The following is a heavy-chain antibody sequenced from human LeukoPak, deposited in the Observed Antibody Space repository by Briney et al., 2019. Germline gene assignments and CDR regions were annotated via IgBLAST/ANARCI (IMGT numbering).Heavy chain of an antibody. Sequence: SQTLSLTCTVSGGSISSGSYYWSWIRQPPGKGLEWIGEINHSGSTNYNPSLKSRVTISVDTSKNQFSLKLSSVTAADTAVYYCARRRYNYGDFDHWGQGTLVTVSS. V-gene: IGHV4-39*07. CDR3: ARRRYNYGDFDH. CDR1: GGSISSGSYY. D-gene: IGHD1-1*01. CDR2: INHSGST. J-gene: IGHJ4*02.